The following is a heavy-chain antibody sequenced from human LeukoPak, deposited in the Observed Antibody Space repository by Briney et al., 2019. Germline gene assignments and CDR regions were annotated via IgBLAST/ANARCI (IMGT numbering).Heavy chain of an antibody. CDR3: AREDYGDYDY. CDR1: GFTFSSYA. J-gene: IGHJ4*02. V-gene: IGHV3-30-3*01. D-gene: IGHD4-17*01. CDR2: ISYDGSNK. Sequence: GGSLRLSCAASGFTFSSYAMHWVRQAPGKGLEWVAVISYDGSNKYYADSVKGRFTISRDNSKNTLYLQMNSLRAEDTAVYYCAREDYGDYDYWGQGPLVTVSS.